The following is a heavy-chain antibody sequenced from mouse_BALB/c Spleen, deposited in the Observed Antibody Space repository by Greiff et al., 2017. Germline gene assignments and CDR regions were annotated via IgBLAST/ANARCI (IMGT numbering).Heavy chain of an antibody. D-gene: IGHD2-3*01. Sequence: EVQLQQSGPGLVKPSQSLSLTCSVTGYSITSGYYWNWIRQFPGNKLEWMGYISYDGSNNYNPSLKNRISITRDTSKNQFFLKLNSVTTEDTATYYCARGGDGYSDWYFDVWGAGTTVTVSS. CDR3: ARGGDGYSDWYFDV. CDR1: GYSITSGYY. CDR2: ISYDGSN. V-gene: IGHV3-6*02. J-gene: IGHJ1*01.